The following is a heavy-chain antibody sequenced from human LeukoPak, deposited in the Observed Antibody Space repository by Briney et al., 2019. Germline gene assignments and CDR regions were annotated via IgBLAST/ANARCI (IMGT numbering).Heavy chain of an antibody. D-gene: IGHD6-13*01. CDR1: GFTFSSYA. V-gene: IGHV3-64*04. J-gene: IGHJ4*02. CDR3: ARDLSSSGY. Sequence: AGGSLRLSCSASGFTFSSYAMHWVRRAPGKGLEYVSAISSNGGSTYYADSVKGRFTISRDNAKNSLYLQMNSLRAEDTAVYYWARDLSSSGYWGQGTLVTVSS. CDR2: ISSNGGST.